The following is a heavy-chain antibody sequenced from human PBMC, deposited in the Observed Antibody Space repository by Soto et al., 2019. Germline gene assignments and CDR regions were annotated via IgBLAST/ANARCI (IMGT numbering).Heavy chain of an antibody. CDR3: AKARGYGSGRNNHYYGMDV. CDR1: RGTFSSYA. D-gene: IGHD3-10*01. J-gene: IGHJ6*02. Sequence: SVKVCCKDSRGTFSSYAISSVRQAPEQGLEWMGGIIPIFGTANYAQKFQGRASITADKATSTAYMELSNLRREDTAIYYCAKARGYGSGRNNHYYGMDVWGQGTTVTVSS. CDR2: IIPIFGTA. V-gene: IGHV1-69*06.